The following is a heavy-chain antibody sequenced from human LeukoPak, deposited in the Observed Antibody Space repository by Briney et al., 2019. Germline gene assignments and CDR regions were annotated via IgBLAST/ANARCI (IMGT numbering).Heavy chain of an antibody. V-gene: IGHV3-48*03. Sequence: GGSLRLSCAASGFTFSSYEMNWVRQAPGKGLEWVSYISSSGSTIYYADSVKGRFTISRDNAKNSLYLQMNSLRAEDTAVYYCARGSPGYSSSADYWGQGTLVTVSS. CDR3: ARGSPGYSSSADY. CDR1: GFTFSSYE. CDR2: ISSSGSTI. J-gene: IGHJ4*02. D-gene: IGHD6-13*01.